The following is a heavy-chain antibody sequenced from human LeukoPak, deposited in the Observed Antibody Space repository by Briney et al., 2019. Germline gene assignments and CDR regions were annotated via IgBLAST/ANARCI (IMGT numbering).Heavy chain of an antibody. J-gene: IGHJ4*02. CDR1: GFTVSSNY. Sequence: GGSLRLSCAASGFTVSSNYMSWVRQAPGKGLEWVSVIYSGGSTYYADSVKGRFTISRDNSKNTLYLQMNSLRAEDTAVYYCARGYSYGYVMSAFDIWGQGTLVTVSS. CDR2: IYSGGST. CDR3: ARGYSYGYVMSAFDI. V-gene: IGHV3-66*01. D-gene: IGHD5-18*01.